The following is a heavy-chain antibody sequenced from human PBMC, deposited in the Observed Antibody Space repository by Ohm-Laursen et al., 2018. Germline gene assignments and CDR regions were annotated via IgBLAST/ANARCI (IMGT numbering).Heavy chain of an antibody. V-gene: IGHV1-2*02. CDR2: INPNSGGT. D-gene: IGHD5-12*01. Sequence: ASVKVSCKASGYTFTGYYMHWVRQAPGQGLEWMGWINPNSGGTNYAQKFQGRVTMTRDTSISTAYMELSRLRSDDTAVYYCARPLKWLQYFQHWGQGTLVTVSS. CDR3: ARPLKWLQYFQH. J-gene: IGHJ1*01. CDR1: GYTFTGYY.